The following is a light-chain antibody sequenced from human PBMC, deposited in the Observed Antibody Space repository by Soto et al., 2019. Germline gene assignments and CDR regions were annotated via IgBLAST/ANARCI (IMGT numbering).Light chain of an antibody. V-gene: IGKV3-20*01. CDR1: QSVSNNY. CDR2: GAS. CDR3: QQYGSSGT. J-gene: IGKJ1*01. Sequence: EIVLTQSPGTLSLSPGERATHSCRASQSVSNNYLAWYQQKPGQAPRLLIYGASNRATGIPDRSSGSGSGTDFTLTISRLEPEDFAVYYCQQYGSSGTFGQGTKVDIK.